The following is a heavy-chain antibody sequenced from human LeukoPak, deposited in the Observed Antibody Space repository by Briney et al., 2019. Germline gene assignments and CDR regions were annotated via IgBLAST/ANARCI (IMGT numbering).Heavy chain of an antibody. D-gene: IGHD1-26*01. CDR1: GFTFSSYW. J-gene: IGHJ4*02. CDR3: ARVARYGGSSSLFGY. V-gene: IGHV3-74*01. Sequence: GGSLRLSCAASGFTFSSYWMHWVRQAPGKGLVWVSRINGDGSSTSYADSVKGRFTISRDNAKNTLYLQMNSLRAEDTAVYYCARVARYGGSSSLFGYWGQGTLVTVSS. CDR2: INGDGSST.